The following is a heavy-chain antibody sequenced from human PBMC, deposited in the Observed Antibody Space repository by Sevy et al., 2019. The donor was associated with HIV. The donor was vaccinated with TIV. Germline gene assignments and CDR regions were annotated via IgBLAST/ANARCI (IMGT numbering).Heavy chain of an antibody. CDR3: AGDYYDSKGMDV. D-gene: IGHD3-22*01. CDR1: GFSFSNYW. CDR2: INNDGSTT. J-gene: IGHJ6*02. Sequence: GGSLRLSCAASGFSFSNYWMHWVRQAPGKGLVWVSRINNDGSTTSYAESVKGRFTISRDNAKNTLYLQMNSLRAEDTAVYYCAGDYYDSKGMDVWGQGTTVTVSS. V-gene: IGHV3-74*01.